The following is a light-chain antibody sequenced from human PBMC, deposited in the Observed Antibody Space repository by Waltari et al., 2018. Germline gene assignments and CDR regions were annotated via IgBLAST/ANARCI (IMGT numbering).Light chain of an antibody. V-gene: IGKV1-9*01. Sequence: IQLTQSPSSLSASVGARVTLTCRASQVISSYLAWYQQKPGKAPKLLIYAASTLQSGVPSRFSGSGSGTDFTLTISSLQPEDFATYYCQQLNSYPPALTFGGGTKVEIK. J-gene: IGKJ4*01. CDR1: QVISSY. CDR3: QQLNSYPPALT. CDR2: AAS.